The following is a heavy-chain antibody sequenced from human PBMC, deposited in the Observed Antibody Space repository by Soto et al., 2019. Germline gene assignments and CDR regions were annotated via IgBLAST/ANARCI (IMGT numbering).Heavy chain of an antibody. Sequence: GGSLRLSCAASGFTFSSYSMNWVRQAPGRGLEWVSSISSSSSYIYYADSVKGRFTISRDNAKNSLYLQMNSLRAEDTAVYYCARELFLVVPAARNYYYGMDVWGQGTTVTVSS. V-gene: IGHV3-21*01. CDR1: GFTFSSYS. D-gene: IGHD2-2*01. CDR2: ISSSSSYI. J-gene: IGHJ6*02. CDR3: ARELFLVVPAARNYYYGMDV.